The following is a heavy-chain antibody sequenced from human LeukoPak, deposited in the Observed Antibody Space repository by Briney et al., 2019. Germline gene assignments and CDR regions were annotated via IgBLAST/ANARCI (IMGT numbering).Heavy chain of an antibody. J-gene: IGHJ6*03. D-gene: IGHD6-13*01. Sequence: SETLSLACTVSGYSISTGYYWGWIRQSPEKGLEWIGSIFHSGTTYYNPSLKSRVTLSVDTSKNQFSLRLSSVTAADTAVYFCAKSIASAGTNSCYYMDVWGKGTTVTVSS. CDR2: IFHSGTT. V-gene: IGHV4-38-2*02. CDR1: GYSISTGYY. CDR3: AKSIASAGTNSCYYMDV.